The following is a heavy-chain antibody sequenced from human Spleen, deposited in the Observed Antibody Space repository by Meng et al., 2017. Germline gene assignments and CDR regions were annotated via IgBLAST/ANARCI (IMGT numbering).Heavy chain of an antibody. V-gene: IGHV4-34*01. CDR1: GGSFSDDY. CDR2: INHSGST. Sequence: QVQLQQWRTRRVKHPVPLAPTCVVAGGSFSDDYWSWIRQPPGKGLDWIGEINHSGSTNSNPSLESRATISVDTFQNNLSLKLSSVTAADSAVYYCARGPTTMAHDFDYWGQGTLVTVSS. J-gene: IGHJ4*02. CDR3: ARGPTTMAHDFDY. D-gene: IGHD4-11*01.